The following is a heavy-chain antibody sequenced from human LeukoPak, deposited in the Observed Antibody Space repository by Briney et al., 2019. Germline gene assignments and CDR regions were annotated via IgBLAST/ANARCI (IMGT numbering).Heavy chain of an antibody. CDR2: IYYSGST. CDR3: ARQEGEDIVVVVAAGNWFDP. J-gene: IGHJ5*02. D-gene: IGHD2-15*01. Sequence: SETLSLTCTVSGGSISSSSYYWGWIRQPPGKGLEWIGSIYYSGSTYYNPSLKSRVTISVDTSKNQFSLKLSSVTAADTAVYYCARQEGEDIVVVVAAGNWFDPWGQGNPGHRLL. V-gene: IGHV4-39*01. CDR1: GGSISSSSYY.